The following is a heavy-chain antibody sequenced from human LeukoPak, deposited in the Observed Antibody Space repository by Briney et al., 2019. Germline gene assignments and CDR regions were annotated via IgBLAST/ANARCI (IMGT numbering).Heavy chain of an antibody. Sequence: GSLRLSCAASGFTFSSYWMSWVRQAPGKGLECVANIKEDGSEEYYVDSVKGRFSISRDNAKNSLYLQMNSLRAEDTAVYYCARDWLAGNPYHAFDLWGKGTMVTVSS. V-gene: IGHV3-7*01. J-gene: IGHJ3*01. CDR1: GFTFSSYW. CDR2: IKEDGSEE. CDR3: ARDWLAGNPYHAFDL. D-gene: IGHD3-22*01.